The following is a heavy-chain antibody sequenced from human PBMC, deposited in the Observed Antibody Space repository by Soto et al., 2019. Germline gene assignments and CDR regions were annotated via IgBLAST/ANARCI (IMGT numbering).Heavy chain of an antibody. V-gene: IGHV3-23*01. J-gene: IGHJ4*02. CDR2: ISGSGGNT. D-gene: IGHD3-16*01. Sequence: PVGSLRLSCAASGFTFSDYYMSCIRQAPGKGLEWVSAISGSGGNTYYSDSVKGRFTISRDNSKNTLYLEVYGLRGEDTAMEYYAKDKYGGYVFIDFWAQGTLVTV. CDR3: AKDKYGGYVFIDF. CDR1: GFTFSDYY.